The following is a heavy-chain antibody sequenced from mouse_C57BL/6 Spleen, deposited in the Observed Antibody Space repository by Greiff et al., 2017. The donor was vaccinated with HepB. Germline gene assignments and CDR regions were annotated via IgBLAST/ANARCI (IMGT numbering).Heavy chain of an antibody. CDR3: TRRYDYDDGPFDY. CDR2: ISSGGDYI. D-gene: IGHD2-4*01. Sequence: VESGEGLVKPGGSLKLSCAASGFTFSSYAMSWVRQTPEKRLEWVAYISSGGDYIYYADTVKGRFTISRDNARNTLYLQMSSLKSEDTAMYYCTRRYDYDDGPFDYWGQGTTLTVSS. CDR1: GFTFSSYA. J-gene: IGHJ2*01. V-gene: IGHV5-9-1*02.